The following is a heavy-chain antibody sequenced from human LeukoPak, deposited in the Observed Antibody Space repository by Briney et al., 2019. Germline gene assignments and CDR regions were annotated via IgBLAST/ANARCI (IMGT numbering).Heavy chain of an antibody. V-gene: IGHV4-38-2*02. J-gene: IGHJ3*02. Sequence: SETLSLTCTVSGYSISSGYYWGWIRQPPGKGLEWIGSIYHSGSTYYNPSLKSRVTISVDTSKNQFSLKLSSVTAADTAVYYCAEGGQEIVVVITTKDAFDIWGQGTMVTVSS. CDR2: IYHSGST. CDR1: GYSISSGYY. CDR3: AEGGQEIVVVITTKDAFDI. D-gene: IGHD3-22*01.